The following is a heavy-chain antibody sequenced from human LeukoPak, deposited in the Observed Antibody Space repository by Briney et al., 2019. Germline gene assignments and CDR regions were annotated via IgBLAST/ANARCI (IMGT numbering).Heavy chain of an antibody. CDR3: ARDRYYGSGSYTQQYYYYGMDV. Sequence: GESLKISCRGSGYSFTSYWIGWVRQMPGKGLEWMGIICPGDSDTRYSPSFQGQVTISADKSISTAYLQWSSLKASDTAMYYCARDRYYGSGSYTQQYYYYGMDVWGQGTTVTVSS. CDR2: ICPGDSDT. V-gene: IGHV5-51*01. D-gene: IGHD3-10*01. J-gene: IGHJ6*02. CDR1: GYSFTSYW.